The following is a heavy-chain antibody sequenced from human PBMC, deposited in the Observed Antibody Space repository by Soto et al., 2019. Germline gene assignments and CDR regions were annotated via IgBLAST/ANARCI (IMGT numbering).Heavy chain of an antibody. CDR3: ARTPKYCSGGSCLDY. J-gene: IGHJ4*02. CDR1: GYSFTSYW. CDR2: IYPGDSDT. Sequence: GESLKISCKGSGYSFTSYWIGWVRQMPGKGLEWMGIIYPGDSDTRYSPSFQGQVTISADKSISTAYLQWSSLKASDTAMYYCARTPKYCSGGSCLDYWGQGTLVTVSS. D-gene: IGHD2-15*01. V-gene: IGHV5-51*01.